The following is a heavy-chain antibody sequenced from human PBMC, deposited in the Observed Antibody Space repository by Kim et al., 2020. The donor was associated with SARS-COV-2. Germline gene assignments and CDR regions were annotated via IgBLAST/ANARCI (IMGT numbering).Heavy chain of an antibody. Sequence: GGSLRLSCEASGFTFRDFAMSWVRQTPEKGLQWVSSITGSGRTTYYVDSVKGRFTISRDNSKNTLHLQMNSLRADDTAVYYCAKDGGGSDVNYSDGWDVWGQGTTVTVSS. J-gene: IGHJ6*02. D-gene: IGHD3-16*01. CDR2: ITGSGRTT. V-gene: IGHV3-23*01. CDR1: GFTFRDFA. CDR3: AKDGGGSDVNYSDGWDV.